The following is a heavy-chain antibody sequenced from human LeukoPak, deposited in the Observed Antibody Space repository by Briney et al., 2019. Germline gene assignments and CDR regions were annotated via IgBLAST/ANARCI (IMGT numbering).Heavy chain of an antibody. D-gene: IGHD3-9*01. CDR3: AKGPDYDILTGYYLFLDY. CDR2: ISGIGGST. CDR1: GFTFSSYA. J-gene: IGHJ4*02. Sequence: GGSLRLSCAASGFTFSSYAMSWVRQAPGKGLEWVSAISGIGGSTDYADSAKGRFTISRDNSKNTLYLQMNSLRAEDTAVYSCAKGPDYDILTGYYLFLDYWGQGTLVTVSS. V-gene: IGHV3-23*01.